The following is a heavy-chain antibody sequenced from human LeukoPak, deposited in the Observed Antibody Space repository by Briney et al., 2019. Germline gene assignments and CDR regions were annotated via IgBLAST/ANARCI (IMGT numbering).Heavy chain of an antibody. Sequence: ASVKVSCKASGYSFNGFYIHWVRQAPGQGLEWMGWINPRSGGTGYAQKFQGWVTMTRDTSISTAYMELSGLKSDDTAVYYCVRDIDYYDSRRFYYWDQGTLVTVSS. J-gene: IGHJ4*02. D-gene: IGHD3-22*01. V-gene: IGHV1-2*04. CDR3: VRDIDYYDSRRFYY. CDR2: INPRSGGT. CDR1: GYSFNGFY.